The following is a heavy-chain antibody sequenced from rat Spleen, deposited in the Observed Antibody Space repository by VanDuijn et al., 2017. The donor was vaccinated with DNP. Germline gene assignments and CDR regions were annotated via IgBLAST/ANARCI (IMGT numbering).Heavy chain of an antibody. V-gene: IGHV5-22*01. Sequence: EVQLVESGGGLVQPGRSLKLSCAASGFTFDNYDMAWVRQAPTKGLEWVAYTNYDGGSTYNGDSVKGRFTISRDNAKSTLYLQMNSLRSEDMATYYCARHVLPLRVWDYWGQGVMVTVSS. J-gene: IGHJ2*01. CDR1: GFTFDNYD. CDR3: ARHVLPLRVWDY. D-gene: IGHD1-4*01. CDR2: TNYDGGST.